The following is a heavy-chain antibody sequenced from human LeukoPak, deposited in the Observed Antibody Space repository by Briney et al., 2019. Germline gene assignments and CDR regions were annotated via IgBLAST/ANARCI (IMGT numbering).Heavy chain of an antibody. CDR1: GFTFSSYG. CDR2: IATSSSET. V-gene: IGHV3-48*01. Sequence: GGSLRLSCAASGFTFSSYGMNWVRQAPGKGLEWVSYIATSSSETYYADSVKGRFTISRDNAKSSLFLQMNSLRAEDTAFYFCARGQQNKDNWFDPWGQGTLVTVSP. J-gene: IGHJ5*02. CDR3: ARGQQNKDNWFDP. D-gene: IGHD1/OR15-1a*01.